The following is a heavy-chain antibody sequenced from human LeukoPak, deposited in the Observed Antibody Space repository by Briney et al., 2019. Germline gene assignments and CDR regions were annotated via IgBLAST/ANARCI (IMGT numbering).Heavy chain of an antibody. CDR2: IYSGGIT. Sequence: GGSLRLSCAASGFTVSTNYMSWVRQAPGKGLEWVSIIYSGGITYYADSVKGRFTISRDTSKNTVYLQMDSLRAEDTAVYYCARDLGYSAYATVRGYVFDIWGQGTMVTVSS. J-gene: IGHJ3*02. V-gene: IGHV3-66*01. CDR1: GFTVSTNY. D-gene: IGHD5-12*01. CDR3: ARDLGYSAYATVRGYVFDI.